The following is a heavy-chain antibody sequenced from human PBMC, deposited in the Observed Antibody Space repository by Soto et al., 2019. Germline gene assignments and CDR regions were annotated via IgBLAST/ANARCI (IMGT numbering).Heavy chain of an antibody. CDR2: IYNSGRS. CDR3: ATYYVDGDNYFDY. V-gene: IGHV4-39*01. D-gene: IGHD4-17*01. CDR1: GGSFRSSNYY. Sequence: QLRLQESGPGLVKPSGTLSLTCTVSGGSFRSSNYYWGWIRQPPGKGLEWVGSIYNSGRSYYNPSLESRVTLSADTSKNQFSLRLSSMTAADTPTYYCATYYVDGDNYFDYWGQGTLVIVSS. J-gene: IGHJ4*02.